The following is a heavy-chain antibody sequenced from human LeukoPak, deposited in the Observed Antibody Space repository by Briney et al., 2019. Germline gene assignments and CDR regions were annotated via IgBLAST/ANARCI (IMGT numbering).Heavy chain of an antibody. V-gene: IGHV3-74*01. CDR1: GFTFRSYW. CDR3: ARHNYGYDY. J-gene: IGHJ4*01. D-gene: IGHD3-10*01. Sequence: PWGSLRLSCAASGFTFRSYWMHWVRQAPGKGLVWVSHIHSDGSSTSYADSVQGRFTISRDNAKNTLYLQMSSLRAEDTAVYYCARHNYGYDYWGQGTLVTVSS. CDR2: IHSDGSST.